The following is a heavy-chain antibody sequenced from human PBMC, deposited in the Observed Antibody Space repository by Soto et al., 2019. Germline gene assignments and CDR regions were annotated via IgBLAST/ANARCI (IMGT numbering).Heavy chain of an antibody. J-gene: IGHJ6*02. CDR1: GGPISPYL. CDR2: IYYTGST. CDR3: AREGGYFDSSGSGVYHYFGVDV. D-gene: IGHD3-22*01. Sequence: PSETLSLTCTVSGGPISPYLWSWIRQPAGKGLEWIGRIYYTGSTNYNPPLGSRVSISLDTARKQISLEVKSVTAADTAVYYCAREGGYFDSSGSGVYHYFGVDVWGRGTTVTVSS. V-gene: IGHV4-4*07.